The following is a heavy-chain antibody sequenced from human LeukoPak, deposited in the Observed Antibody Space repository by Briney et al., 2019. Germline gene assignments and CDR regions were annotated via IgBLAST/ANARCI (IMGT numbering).Heavy chain of an antibody. CDR1: GYTLTRYG. V-gene: IGHV1-18*01. CDR3: ARLKVGATPFDY. CDR2: ISAYNGNT. D-gene: IGHD1-26*01. Sequence: GASVKVSFKASGYTLTRYGISSVRQAPGQGLEWMGWISAYNGNTNYAQKLQGRVTMTTDTYTNTAYKQLRSRRSDDTAVYYCARLKVGATPFDYWGQGTLVTVSS. J-gene: IGHJ4*02.